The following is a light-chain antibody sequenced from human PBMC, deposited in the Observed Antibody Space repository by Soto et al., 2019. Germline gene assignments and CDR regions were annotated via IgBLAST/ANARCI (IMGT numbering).Light chain of an antibody. V-gene: IGLV8-61*01. CDR1: SGSVSTNYY. Sequence: QTVVTQEPSFSVSPGGTVTLTCGLSSGSVSTNYYPSWYQQTPGQAPRTLIYSTNTRSSGVPDRFSGSILGNRAALAITGAHADDESDYYCVMYMGGGIRVFGGGTQLTGL. CDR3: VMYMGGGIRV. CDR2: STN. J-gene: IGLJ3*02.